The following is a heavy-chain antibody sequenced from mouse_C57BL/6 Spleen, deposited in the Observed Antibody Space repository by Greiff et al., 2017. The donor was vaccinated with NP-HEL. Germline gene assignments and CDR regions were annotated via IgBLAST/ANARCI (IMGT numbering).Heavy chain of an antibody. V-gene: IGHV2-2*01. D-gene: IGHD1-1*01. Sequence: QVHVKQSGPGLVQPSQSLSITCTVSGFSLTSYGVHWVRQSPGKGLEWLGVIWSGGSTDYNAAFISRLSISKDNSKSQVFFKMNSLQADDTAIYYWATSITTVPFAYWGQGTLVTVSA. CDR2: IWSGGST. CDR3: ATSITTVPFAY. J-gene: IGHJ3*01. CDR1: GFSLTSYG.